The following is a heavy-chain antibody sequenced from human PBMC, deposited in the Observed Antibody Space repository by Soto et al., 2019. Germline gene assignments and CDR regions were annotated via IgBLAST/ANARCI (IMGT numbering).Heavy chain of an antibody. CDR2: ISAYNGNT. Sequence: ASVKVSCKASGYTFTSYGISWVRQAPGQGLEWMGWISAYNGNTNYAQKLQGRVTMTTDTSTSTADMELRSLRSDDTAVYYCARDSVLRYFNWSRFYMDVWGKGTTVTVSS. V-gene: IGHV1-18*01. D-gene: IGHD3-9*01. CDR3: ARDSVLRYFNWSRFYMDV. CDR1: GYTFTSYG. J-gene: IGHJ6*03.